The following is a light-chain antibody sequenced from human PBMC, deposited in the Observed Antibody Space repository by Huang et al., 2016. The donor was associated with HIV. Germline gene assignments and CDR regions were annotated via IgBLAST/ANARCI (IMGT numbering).Light chain of an antibody. CDR2: GTS. Sequence: DIRMTQSPSSLSASVGDRVIITFRTSQNINKYLNWYQQIPGKAPKLLIYGTSTFQTGVSSRFGGSGSGTDFTLTIGSLQPEDTAMYFCQQSYNIPRTFGQGT. CDR3: QQSYNIPRT. V-gene: IGKV1-39*01. J-gene: IGKJ2*01. CDR1: QNINKY.